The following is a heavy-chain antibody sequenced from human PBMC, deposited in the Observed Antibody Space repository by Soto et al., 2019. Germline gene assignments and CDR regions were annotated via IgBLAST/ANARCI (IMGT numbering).Heavy chain of an antibody. CDR2: IWYDGSNK. CDR3: ARDGLSRWYYAMDV. Sequence: GGALRLSCAASGFTFSSYGMHWVRQAPGKGLEWVAVIWYDGSNKYYADSVKGRFTISRDNSKNTLYLQMNSLRAEDTAVYYCARDGLSRWYYAMDVWGQGTTVTFS. V-gene: IGHV3-33*01. J-gene: IGHJ6*02. CDR1: GFTFSSYG. D-gene: IGHD2-15*01.